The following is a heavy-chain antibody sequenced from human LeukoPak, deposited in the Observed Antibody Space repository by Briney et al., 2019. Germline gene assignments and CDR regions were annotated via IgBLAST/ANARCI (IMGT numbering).Heavy chain of an antibody. CDR1: GGSINSDY. CDR2: IYYSGGT. CDR3: ARDMDSSGQYYYYMDV. D-gene: IGHD6-6*01. Sequence: SETLSLTCSLSGGSINSDYWGWIRQPPGKGLEWIGYIYYSGGTTYNPSLKSRVTISVDRSKNQFSLKLTSVTAADTAVYYCARDMDSSGQYYYYMDVWGKGTTVTVSS. V-gene: IGHV4-59*01. J-gene: IGHJ6*03.